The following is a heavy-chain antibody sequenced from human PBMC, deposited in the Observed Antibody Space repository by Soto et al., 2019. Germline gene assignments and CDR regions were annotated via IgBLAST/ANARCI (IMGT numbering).Heavy chain of an antibody. Sequence: QVQLQESGPGLVKPSGTLSLTCAVSGVSISIPNWWAWVRQAPGKGLEWIGEIDHSGTTNYNPSLNSRVTISLARSTNQFSLRLTSVAAADTAVYFCARGKFYAFDIWGQGTMVTVSS. J-gene: IGHJ3*02. V-gene: IGHV4-4*02. CDR2: IDHSGTT. CDR1: GVSISIPNW. CDR3: ARGKFYAFDI.